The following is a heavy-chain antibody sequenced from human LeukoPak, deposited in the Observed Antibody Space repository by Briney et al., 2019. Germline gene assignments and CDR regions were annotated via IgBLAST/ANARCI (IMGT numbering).Heavy chain of an antibody. D-gene: IGHD4-23*01. Sequence: SQTLSLTCTVSGGSISSGSYYWSWIRQPAGKGLEWIGRIYTSGSTNYNPSLKSRVTISVDTSKNQFSLKLSSVTAADTAVYYCAGRTVVFDYWGQGPLVTVSS. CDR1: GGSISSGSYY. V-gene: IGHV4-61*02. CDR3: AGRTVVFDY. CDR2: IYTSGST. J-gene: IGHJ4*02.